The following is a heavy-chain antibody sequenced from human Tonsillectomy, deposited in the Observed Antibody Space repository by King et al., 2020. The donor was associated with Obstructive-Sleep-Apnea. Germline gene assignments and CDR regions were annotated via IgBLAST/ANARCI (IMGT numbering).Heavy chain of an antibody. CDR2: IYYSGGS. Sequence: VQLQESGPGLVKPSQTLSLNCTVALGSISSGCYYWRWIRQHPGKGVEWIGYIYYSGGSFYNPSLKSRGIIAVDTSKNQVSLKLSSGTAADTAVYYCARQGIHSDAFDIWGQGTMVTVSS. V-gene: IGHV4-31*03. CDR3: ARQGIHSDAFDI. D-gene: IGHD2/OR15-2a*01. CDR1: LGSISSGCYY. J-gene: IGHJ3*02.